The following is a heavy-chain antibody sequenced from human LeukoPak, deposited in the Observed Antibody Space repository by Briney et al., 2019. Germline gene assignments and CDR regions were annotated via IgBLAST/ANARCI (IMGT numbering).Heavy chain of an antibody. Sequence: GASVKVSCKASGGTFSSYAISWVRQAPGQGLEWMGRIIPILGIANYAQKFQGRVTITADKSTSTAYMVLSSLRSEDTAVYYCARDLRSYSSSSWFESKYYFDYWGQGTLVTVSS. CDR3: ARDLRSYSSSSWFESKYYFDY. CDR2: IIPILGIA. V-gene: IGHV1-69*04. J-gene: IGHJ4*02. D-gene: IGHD6-6*01. CDR1: GGTFSSYA.